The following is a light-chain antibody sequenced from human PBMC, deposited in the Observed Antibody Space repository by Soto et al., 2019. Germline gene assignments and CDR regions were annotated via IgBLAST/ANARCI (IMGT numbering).Light chain of an antibody. V-gene: IGLV2-23*01. Sequence: QSALTQPASVSGSPGQSITISCTGTSSDVGSYNLVSWYQQHPGKAPKLMIYEGSKRPSGVSNRFSGSKSGNTAYLTISGLQAEDEADYYCCSYAGSSFGVFGGGTKVTVL. CDR3: CSYAGSSFGV. J-gene: IGLJ3*02. CDR1: SSDVGSYNL. CDR2: EGS.